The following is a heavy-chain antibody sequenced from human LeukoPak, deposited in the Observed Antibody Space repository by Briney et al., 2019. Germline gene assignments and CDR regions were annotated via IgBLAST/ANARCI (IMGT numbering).Heavy chain of an antibody. CDR1: GYTFTTYY. CDR2: INPSGGST. V-gene: IGHV1-46*01. J-gene: IGHJ3*01. CDR3: ARFCRDGSDCGAFDF. D-gene: IGHD5-24*01. Sequence: RASVKVSCKASGYTFTTYYMHWVRQAPGQGLEWMAMINPSGGSTTYAQQFQGRVTVTRDTSTSTVYMEVISLRSEDTAVYYCARFCRDGSDCGAFDFWGLGTMVTVSS.